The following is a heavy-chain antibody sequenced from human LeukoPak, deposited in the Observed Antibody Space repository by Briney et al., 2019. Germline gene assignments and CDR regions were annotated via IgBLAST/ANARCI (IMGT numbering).Heavy chain of an antibody. V-gene: IGHV3-48*03. J-gene: IGHJ4*02. CDR3: ARGARSVRGVIPYFDY. CDR2: ISSGGETI. Sequence: PGGSLRLSCAASGFTFSTYEMNWVRQAPGKGLEWFSYISSGGETIYNADSVKGRITVSRDNANNSLDLQISSLRAEDTAVYYCARGARSVRGVIPYFDYWGQGTLVTVSS. CDR1: GFTFSTYE. D-gene: IGHD3-10*01.